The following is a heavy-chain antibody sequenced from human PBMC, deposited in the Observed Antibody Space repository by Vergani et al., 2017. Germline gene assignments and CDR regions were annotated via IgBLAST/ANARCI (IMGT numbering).Heavy chain of an antibody. J-gene: IGHJ4*02. Sequence: QVQLVESGGGVVQPGGSLRLSCAASGFTFNSYGMHWVRPAPGKGLEWVASIRSDESRRYYGDSMEGPFTISRDNSKNTLYLQMKSLRPEDTAVYYCAKEGGGYFSGGTCYPEYWGQGTLVIVSS. CDR3: AKEGGGYFSGGTCYPEY. V-gene: IGHV3-30*02. CDR2: IRSDESRR. CDR1: GFTFNSYG. D-gene: IGHD2-15*01.